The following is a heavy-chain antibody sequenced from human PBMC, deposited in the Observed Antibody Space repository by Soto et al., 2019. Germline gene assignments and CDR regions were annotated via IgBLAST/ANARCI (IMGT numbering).Heavy chain of an antibody. CDR3: AKFLSLFGFDP. Sequence: GGSLRLSCAASGFTFSSYAMSWVRQATGKGLEWVSAISGSGGSTYYADSVKGRFTISRDNPKNTLYLQMNSLRAEDTAVYYCAKFLSLFGFDPWGQGTLVTVSS. J-gene: IGHJ5*02. CDR2: ISGSGGST. CDR1: GFTFSSYA. V-gene: IGHV3-23*01. D-gene: IGHD3-16*02.